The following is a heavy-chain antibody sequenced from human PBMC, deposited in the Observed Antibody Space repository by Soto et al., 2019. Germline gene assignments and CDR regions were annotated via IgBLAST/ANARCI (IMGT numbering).Heavy chain of an antibody. J-gene: IGHJ4*02. Sequence: VGSLRLSCAASGFTFSSYAMSWVRQAPGKGLEWVSAISGSGGSTYYADSVKGRFTISRDNSKNTLYLQMNSLRAEDTAVYYCAKGRNYYDSSGYSTSLYFDYWGQGTLVTVSS. D-gene: IGHD3-22*01. CDR2: ISGSGGST. CDR3: AKGRNYYDSSGYSTSLYFDY. CDR1: GFTFSSYA. V-gene: IGHV3-23*01.